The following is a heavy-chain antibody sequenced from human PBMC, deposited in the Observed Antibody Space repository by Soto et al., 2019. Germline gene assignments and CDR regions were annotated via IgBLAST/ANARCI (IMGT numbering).Heavy chain of an antibody. CDR3: ARDPSVGSSSSFYYYYMDV. V-gene: IGHV1-46*03. CDR2: INPSGGST. Sequence: ASVKVSCKASGYTFTSYYMHWVRQAPGQGLEWMGIINPSGGSTSYAQKFQGRVTMTRDTSTSTVYMELSSLRSEDTAVYYCARDPSVGSSSSFYYYYMDVWGKGTTVTVSS. CDR1: GYTFTSYY. D-gene: IGHD6-6*01. J-gene: IGHJ6*03.